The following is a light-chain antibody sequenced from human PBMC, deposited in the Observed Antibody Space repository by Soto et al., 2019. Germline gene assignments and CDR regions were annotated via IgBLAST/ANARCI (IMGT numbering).Light chain of an antibody. J-gene: IGKJ4*01. CDR3: QQYNSYSPPLT. V-gene: IGKV1-5*03. CDR2: KAS. Sequence: DIQMTQSPSTLSASVGDRVTITCRASQSISSWLAWYQQKPGKAPKLLIYKASSLESGVPSRFSGSGSGTEFTLTISSLQPDDFAPYYCQQYNSYSPPLTFGGGTKVEIK. CDR1: QSISSW.